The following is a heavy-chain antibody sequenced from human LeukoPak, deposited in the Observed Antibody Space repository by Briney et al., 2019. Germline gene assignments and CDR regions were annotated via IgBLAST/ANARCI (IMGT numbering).Heavy chain of an antibody. J-gene: IGHJ5*02. V-gene: IGHV4-38-2*02. Sequence: PSETLSLTCTVSGYSISSGYYWGWIRQPPGKGLEWIGSIYHSGSTYYNPSLKSRVTISVDTSKNQFSLKLSSVTAADTAVYYCARDPRPMVRGVKLGSVPNWFDPWGQGTLVTVSS. D-gene: IGHD3-10*01. CDR1: GYSISSGYY. CDR2: IYHSGST. CDR3: ARDPRPMVRGVKLGSVPNWFDP.